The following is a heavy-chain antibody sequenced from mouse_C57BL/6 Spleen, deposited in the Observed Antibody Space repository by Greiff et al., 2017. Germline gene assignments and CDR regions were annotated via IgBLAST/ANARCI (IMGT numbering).Heavy chain of an antibody. V-gene: IGHV1-20*01. CDR1: GYSFTGYF. CDR2: INPYNGAT. Sequence: EVQLQQSGPELVKPGDSVKISCKASGYSFTGYFMNWVMQSHGKSLEWIGRINPYNGATCYNQKFKGKATLTVNKSSSTAHMELRILTSEDSAVYYCASASYYYGSSVWYFDVWGTGTTVTVSS. CDR3: ASASYYYGSSVWYFDV. J-gene: IGHJ1*03. D-gene: IGHD1-1*01.